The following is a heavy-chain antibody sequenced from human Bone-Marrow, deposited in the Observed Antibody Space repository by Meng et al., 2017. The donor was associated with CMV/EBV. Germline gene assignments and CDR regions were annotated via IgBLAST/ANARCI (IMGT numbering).Heavy chain of an antibody. CDR1: GYTFTSYD. D-gene: IGHD4-17*01. CDR3: ARDGTEVTTVTKAAFDI. J-gene: IGHJ3*02. CDR2: MNPNSGNT. Sequence: ASVKVSCKASGYTFTSYDINWVRQATGQGLEWMGWMNPNSGNTGYAQKFQGRVTITRNTSISTAYMELSSLRSEDTAVYYCARDGTEVTTVTKAAFDIWGQGTMVT. V-gene: IGHV1-8*03.